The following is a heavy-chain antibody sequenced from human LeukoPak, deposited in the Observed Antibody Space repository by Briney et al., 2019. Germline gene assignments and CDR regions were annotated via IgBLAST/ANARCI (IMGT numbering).Heavy chain of an antibody. CDR3: ARDTLGYCSSTSCSQENYYYYYMDV. CDR1: GGSISSYY. Sequence: SETLSLTCTVSGGSISSYYWSWIRQPAGKGLEWIGRIYTSGSTNYNPSLKSRVTMSVDTSKNQFSLKLSSVTAADTAVYYCARDTLGYCSSTSCSQENYYYYYMDVWGKGTTVTVSS. D-gene: IGHD2-2*01. CDR2: IYTSGST. J-gene: IGHJ6*03. V-gene: IGHV4-4*07.